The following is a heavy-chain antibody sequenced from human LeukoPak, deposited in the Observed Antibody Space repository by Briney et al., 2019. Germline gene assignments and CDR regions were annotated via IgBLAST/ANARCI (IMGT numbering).Heavy chain of an antibody. J-gene: IGHJ4*02. V-gene: IGHV3-30*02. D-gene: IGHD3-10*01. CDR1: GFTFSSFG. CDR3: ARVRHYYGSGSYTYYFDY. CDR2: IRYDGSNK. Sequence: GGSLRLSCAASGFTFSSFGMHWVRQAPGKGLEWVAFIRYDGSNKYYADSVKGRFTISRDNSKNMLYLQMNSLRAEDTAVYYCARVRHYYGSGSYTYYFDYWGQGTLVTVSS.